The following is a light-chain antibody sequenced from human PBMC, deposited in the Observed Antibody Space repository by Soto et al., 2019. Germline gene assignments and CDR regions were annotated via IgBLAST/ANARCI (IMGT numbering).Light chain of an antibody. CDR3: TSYVGNDIWV. J-gene: IGLJ3*02. V-gene: IGLV2-8*01. Sequence: QSALTQPPSASGSPGQSVTISCTGTSSDVGAYKYVSWYQQYPGKAPKLMIYEVTKRRSGVPDRFSGSKSGNTASLTVAGLQAEDEADYYCTSYVGNDIWVFGGGTKLTVL. CDR1: SSDVGAYKY. CDR2: EVT.